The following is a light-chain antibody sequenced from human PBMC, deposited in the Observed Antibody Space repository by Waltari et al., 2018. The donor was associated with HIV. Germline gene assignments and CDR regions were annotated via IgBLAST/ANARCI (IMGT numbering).Light chain of an antibody. Sequence: KAGQAPVLLIYQDVRRPSGISERFSGSSSGDTATLAIYGAQAGDEAGYFCQAWASDTAVFGGGTTLTVL. CDR2: QDV. V-gene: IGLV3-1*01. CDR3: QAWASDTAV. J-gene: IGLJ2*01.